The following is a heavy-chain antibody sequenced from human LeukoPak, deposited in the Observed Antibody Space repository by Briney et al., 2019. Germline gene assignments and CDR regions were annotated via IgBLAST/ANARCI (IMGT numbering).Heavy chain of an antibody. V-gene: IGHV3-30*18. CDR3: AKAHGSGSYHPDY. CDR1: GFTFSSYG. D-gene: IGHD3-10*01. Sequence: PGGSLRLSCAASGFTFSSYGTHWVRQAPGKGLEWVAVISYDGSNKYYADSVKGRFTISRDNSKNTLYLQMNSLRAEDTAVYYCAKAHGSGSYHPDYWGQGTLVTVSS. J-gene: IGHJ4*02. CDR2: ISYDGSNK.